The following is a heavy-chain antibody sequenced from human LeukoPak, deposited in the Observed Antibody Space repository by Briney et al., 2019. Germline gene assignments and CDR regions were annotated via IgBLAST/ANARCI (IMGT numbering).Heavy chain of an antibody. J-gene: IGHJ4*02. CDR2: INHSGST. CDR3: ARGRDNWNYQGFDY. CDR1: GGSFSGYY. Sequence: PSETLSLTCAVYGGSFSGYYWSWNRQPPGKGLEWIGEINHSGSTNYNPSLKSRVTISVDTSKNQFSLKLSSVTAADTAVYYCARGRDNWNYQGFDYWGQGTLVTVSS. D-gene: IGHD1-7*01. V-gene: IGHV4-34*01.